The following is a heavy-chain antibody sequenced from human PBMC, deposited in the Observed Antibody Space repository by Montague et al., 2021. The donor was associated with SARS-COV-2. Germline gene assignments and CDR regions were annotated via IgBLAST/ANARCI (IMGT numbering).Heavy chain of an antibody. V-gene: IGHV4-4*07. Sequence: SETLSLTCTASGGSISSYYWSWIRQPAGKGLEWIGRIYSSGSTNXNPSLKSRVTMSVDPSKSQFSLKLTSGTAADTAVYYCARVGTLVRGVFISDAMDVWGQGTTVTVSS. CDR2: IYSSGST. CDR3: ARVGTLVRGVFISDAMDV. CDR1: GGSISSYY. J-gene: IGHJ6*02. D-gene: IGHD3-10*01.